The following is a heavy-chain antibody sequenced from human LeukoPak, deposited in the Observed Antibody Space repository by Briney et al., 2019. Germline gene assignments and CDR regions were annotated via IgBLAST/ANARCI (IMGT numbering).Heavy chain of an antibody. CDR2: ISGSGGST. CDR3: AVYQLPMYYFDY. V-gene: IGHV3-23*01. Sequence: GGSLRLSCAASGFTFSSYAMSWVRQAPGRGLEWVSAISGSGGSTYYADSVKGRFTISRDNSKNTLYPQMNSLRAEDTAVYYCAVYQLPMYYFDYWGQGTLVTVSS. D-gene: IGHD2-2*01. J-gene: IGHJ4*02. CDR1: GFTFSSYA.